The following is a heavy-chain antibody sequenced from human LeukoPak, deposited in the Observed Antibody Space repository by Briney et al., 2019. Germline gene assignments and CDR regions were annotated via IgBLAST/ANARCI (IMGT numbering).Heavy chain of an antibody. CDR2: IYYSGST. CDR1: GGSISSSSYY. J-gene: IGHJ4*02. D-gene: IGHD6-19*01. V-gene: IGHV4-39*01. CDR3: ARSGSSGWYTYYFGY. Sequence: PSETLSLTCTVSGGSISSSSYYWGWIRQPPGKGLEWIGSIYYSGSTYYNPSLKSRVTISVDTSKNQFSLKLSSVTAADTAVYYCARSGSSGWYTYYFGYWGQGTLVTVSS.